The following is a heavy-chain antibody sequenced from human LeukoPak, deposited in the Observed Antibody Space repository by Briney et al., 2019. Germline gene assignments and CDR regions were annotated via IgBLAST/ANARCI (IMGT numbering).Heavy chain of an antibody. D-gene: IGHD3-16*01. CDR2: ISGSGGST. CDR3: AKSRNYGVDAFDI. V-gene: IGHV3-23*01. Sequence: GGSLRLSCAAAGFTFSSYAMNWVRQAPGKGLEWVSTISGSGGSTYYADSVKGRFTISRDNSKNTLYLQMNSLRAEDTAVYYCAKSRNYGVDAFDIWGQGTRVTVSS. CDR1: GFTFSSYA. J-gene: IGHJ3*02.